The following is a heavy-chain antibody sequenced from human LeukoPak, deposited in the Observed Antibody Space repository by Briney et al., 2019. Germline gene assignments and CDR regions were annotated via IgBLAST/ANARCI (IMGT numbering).Heavy chain of an antibody. J-gene: IGHJ5*02. Sequence: GGSLRLSCGASGFTFSANALSWVRQAPGKGLEWVSTIYDGGSNTDYADSVKGRFTISRDNSKNTLYLQMNSLRAEDTAVYYCARDPLVVSTSSWGQGTLVTVSS. CDR1: GFTFSANA. CDR2: IYDGGSNT. V-gene: IGHV3-23*01. CDR3: ARDPLVVSTSS. D-gene: IGHD2-2*01.